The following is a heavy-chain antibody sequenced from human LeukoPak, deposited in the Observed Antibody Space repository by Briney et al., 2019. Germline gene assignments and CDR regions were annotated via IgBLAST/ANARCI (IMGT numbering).Heavy chain of an antibody. CDR3: ARSPPVWSPRAWYFDY. D-gene: IGHD1-26*01. Sequence: PSETLSLTCTVSGGSINSGTYYWTWIRQPAGKGLEWIGRISISGSTNYKPSLKSRVTISVDASKNQFSLKLGSVTAADTAMYYCARSPPVWSPRAWYFDYWGQGTLVTVSS. J-gene: IGHJ4*02. V-gene: IGHV4-61*02. CDR1: GGSINSGTYY. CDR2: ISISGST.